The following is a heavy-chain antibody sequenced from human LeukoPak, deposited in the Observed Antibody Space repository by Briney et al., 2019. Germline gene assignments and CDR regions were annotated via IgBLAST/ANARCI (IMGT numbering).Heavy chain of an antibody. CDR2: INHSGST. J-gene: IGHJ4*02. Sequence: SETLSLTCAVYGGSFSGYYWSWIRQPPGKGLEWIGEINHSGSTNYNPSLKSRVTISVDTSKNQFSLKLSSVTAADAAVYYCARDRTVGYCSGGSCYTPKYCFDYWGQGTLVTVSS. CDR1: GGSFSGYY. CDR3: ARDRTVGYCSGGSCYTPKYCFDY. V-gene: IGHV4-34*01. D-gene: IGHD2-15*01.